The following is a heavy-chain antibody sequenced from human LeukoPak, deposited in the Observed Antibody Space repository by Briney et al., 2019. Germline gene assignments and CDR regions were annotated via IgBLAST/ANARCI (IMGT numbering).Heavy chain of an antibody. J-gene: IGHJ4*02. D-gene: IGHD3-10*01. Sequence: PSETLSLTCTVSGGTISSHYWSWLRQPPGKGLEWIGYIDYSGSTNYNPSLKSRVTISVDTSKNQFSLKLSSVSASATAVYYCARVYSWFGDTPIDYWGQGTLVTVSS. V-gene: IGHV4-59*11. CDR2: IDYSGST. CDR1: GGTISSHY. CDR3: ARVYSWFGDTPIDY.